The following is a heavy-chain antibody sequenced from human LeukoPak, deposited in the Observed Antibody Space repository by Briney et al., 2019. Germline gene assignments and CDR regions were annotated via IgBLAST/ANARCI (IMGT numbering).Heavy chain of an antibody. V-gene: IGHV4-59*01. J-gene: IGHJ4*02. CDR2: IYYSGST. D-gene: IGHD6-13*01. CDR3: AREGEAAAGAFDN. Sequence: SETLSLTCTVSGGSISSYYWSWIRQPPGKGLEWIGYIYYSGSTNYNPYLKSRATISRGTSKNQFSLKLTSVTVADTAVYFCAREGEAAAGAFDNWGQGTLVTVSA. CDR1: GGSISSYY.